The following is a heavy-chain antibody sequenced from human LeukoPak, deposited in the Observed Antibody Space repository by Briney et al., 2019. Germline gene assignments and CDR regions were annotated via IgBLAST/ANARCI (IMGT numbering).Heavy chain of an antibody. V-gene: IGHV3-48*03. Sequence: GGSLRLSCAASGFTFSSYEMNWVRQAPGKGLEWVSYISSSGSTIYYADSVKGRFTISRDNSKNTLYLQMNSLRAEDTAVYYCARRGYCSGGSCYSFFDYWGQGTLVTVSS. CDR1: GFTFSSYE. CDR3: ARRGYCSGGSCYSFFDY. CDR2: ISSSGSTI. D-gene: IGHD2-15*01. J-gene: IGHJ4*02.